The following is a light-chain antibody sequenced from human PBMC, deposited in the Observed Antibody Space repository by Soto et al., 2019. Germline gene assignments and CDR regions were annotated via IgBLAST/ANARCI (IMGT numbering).Light chain of an antibody. J-gene: IGKJ1*01. Sequence: DIVMTQSPLSLPVTPGEPASISCRSNQSLLHSNAYNYLDWFLQKPGQSPQLLIYLGSNRASGVPDRFSGSGSGTDFTLKISRVEAEDVGVYYCMQALQTPWTFGQGTKVELK. CDR3: MQALQTPWT. CDR1: QSLLHSNAYNY. V-gene: IGKV2-28*01. CDR2: LGS.